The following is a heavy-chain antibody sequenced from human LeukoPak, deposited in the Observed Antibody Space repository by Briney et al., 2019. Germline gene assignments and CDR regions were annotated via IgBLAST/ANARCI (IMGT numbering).Heavy chain of an antibody. CDR3: ARTDYYGSGSYLWYFDY. CDR1: GFTFSSYA. Sequence: GGSLRLSCAASGFTFSSYAMSWVRQAPGKGLEWVSAISGSGGSTYYADSVKGRLTISRDNSKNTLYLQMNSLRAEDTAVYYCARTDYYGSGSYLWYFDYWGQGTLVTVSS. D-gene: IGHD3-10*01. CDR2: ISGSGGST. J-gene: IGHJ4*02. V-gene: IGHV3-23*01.